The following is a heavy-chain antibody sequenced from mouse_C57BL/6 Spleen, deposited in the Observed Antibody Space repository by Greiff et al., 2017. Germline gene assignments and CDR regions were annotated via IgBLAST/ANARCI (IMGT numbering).Heavy chain of an antibody. J-gene: IGHJ4*01. CDR3: ARRYGSSSPYAMDY. CDR1: GFTFSDYG. Sequence: EVQLVESGGGLVKPGGSLKLSCAASGFTFSDYGMHWVRQAPEKGLEWVAYISSGSSTIYYADTVKGRFTISRDNAKNTLFLQMTSLRSEDTAMYYCARRYGSSSPYAMDYWGQGTSVTVSS. CDR2: ISSGSSTI. D-gene: IGHD1-1*01. V-gene: IGHV5-17*01.